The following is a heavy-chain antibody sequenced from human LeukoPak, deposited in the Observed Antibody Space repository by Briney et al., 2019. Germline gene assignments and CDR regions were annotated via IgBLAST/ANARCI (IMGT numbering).Heavy chain of an antibody. CDR2: ISSSSTYI. J-gene: IGHJ4*02. CDR3: ARDLPGAVVTHDY. CDR1: GFTFSSYA. V-gene: IGHV3-21*01. D-gene: IGHD4-23*01. Sequence: PGGSLRLSCAASGFTFSSYAMSWVRQAPGKGLEWVSSISSSSTYIYYADSVKGRFTISRDNAKNSLYLQMNSLRAEDTAVYYCARDLPGAVVTHDYWGQGTLVTVSS.